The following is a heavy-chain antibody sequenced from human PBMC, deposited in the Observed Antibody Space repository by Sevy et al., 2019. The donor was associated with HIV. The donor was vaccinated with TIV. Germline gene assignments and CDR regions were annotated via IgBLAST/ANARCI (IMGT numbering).Heavy chain of an antibody. CDR1: GFTFSKAW. CDR3: STVAD. J-gene: IGHJ4*02. Sequence: GGSLRLSCEASGFTFSKAWMTWVRQVPGKGLEWVGRIKTKSEGETREYAAPVRDRFTISRYDSKNTVYLEMNSLKTEDTAVYYCSTVADWGQGILVTVSS. V-gene: IGHV3-15*01. CDR2: IKTKSEGETR.